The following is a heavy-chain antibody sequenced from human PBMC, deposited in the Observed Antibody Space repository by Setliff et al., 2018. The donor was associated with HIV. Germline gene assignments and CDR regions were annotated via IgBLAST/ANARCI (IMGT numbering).Heavy chain of an antibody. V-gene: IGHV4-59*08. CDR3: ARRRCSAASCPDNSWNWLDP. CDR1: GDSISSYY. Sequence: KPSETLSLTCTVSGDSISSYYWNWIRQPPGKALEWIGYIYYGSTHYNPSFEGRVTISVDTSKNQFSLKLRSVTAADTAMYYCARRRCSAASCPDNSWNWLDPWGQGTLVTVS. J-gene: IGHJ5*02. D-gene: IGHD2-15*01. CDR2: IYYGST.